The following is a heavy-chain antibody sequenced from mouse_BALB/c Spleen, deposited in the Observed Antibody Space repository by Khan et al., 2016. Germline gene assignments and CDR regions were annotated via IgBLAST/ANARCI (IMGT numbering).Heavy chain of an antibody. CDR2: IYPGDGAT. Sequence: QVQLQQPGAELARPGASVKLSCKASGYTFTSYWMQWVKQRPGQGLQWIGTIYPGDGATRYTQKFKGKSTLTADKSSSTAYMQLSSLASEDSAVYYCARGSYGNYVFAYWGQGTLVTVSA. V-gene: IGHV1-87*01. D-gene: IGHD2-1*01. CDR3: ARGSYGNYVFAY. J-gene: IGHJ3*01. CDR1: GYTFTSYW.